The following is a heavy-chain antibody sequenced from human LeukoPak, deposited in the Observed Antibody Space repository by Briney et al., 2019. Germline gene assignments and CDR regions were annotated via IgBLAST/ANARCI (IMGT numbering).Heavy chain of an antibody. CDR2: INHSGST. V-gene: IGHV4-34*01. CDR1: GGSFSGYY. D-gene: IGHD1-26*01. Sequence: PSETLSLTCAVYGGSFSGYYWSWIRQPPGKGLEWIGEINHSGSTNYNPSLKSRVTISVDTSKNQFSLKLSSVTAADAAVYYCASFGSYDVAVDYWGQGTLVTVSS. CDR3: ASFGSYDVAVDY. J-gene: IGHJ4*02.